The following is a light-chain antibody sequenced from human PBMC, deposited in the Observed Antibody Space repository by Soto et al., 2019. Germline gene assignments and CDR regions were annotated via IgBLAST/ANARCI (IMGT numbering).Light chain of an antibody. CDR2: RNN. CDR1: NSNIGSKY. Sequence: QSALTQPPSASGTPGQRVTISCSGSNSNIGSKYVYWYQQLPGTAPKLLLYRNNQRPSGVPDRISGSKSGTSASLAISGLRSEDEADYYCAAWDNSLVGGPAFGGGTKLTVL. J-gene: IGLJ2*01. CDR3: AAWDNSLVGGPA. V-gene: IGLV1-47*01.